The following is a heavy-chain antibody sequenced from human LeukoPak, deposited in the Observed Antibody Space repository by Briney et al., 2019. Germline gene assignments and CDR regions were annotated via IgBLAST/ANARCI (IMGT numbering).Heavy chain of an antibody. V-gene: IGHV3-48*03. CDR1: RFTFSTYA. J-gene: IGHJ6*04. D-gene: IGHD3-10*02. Sequence: GGSLRLSCAASRFTFSTYAMSWVRQAPGKGLEWVSYISSSGSTIYYADSVKGRFTISRDNAKNSLYLQMNSLRAEDTAVYYCAELGITMIGGVWGKGTTVTISS. CDR2: ISSSGSTI. CDR3: AELGITMIGGV.